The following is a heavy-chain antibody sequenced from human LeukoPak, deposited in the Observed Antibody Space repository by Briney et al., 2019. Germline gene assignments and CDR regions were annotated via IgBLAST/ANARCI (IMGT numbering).Heavy chain of an antibody. CDR3: ARTGDYYSGMYHFDY. Sequence: SVKVSCKASGGTFSSYAISWVRQAPGQGLEWMGGIIPIFGTANYAQKFQGRVTMTTDTSTSTAYMELSRLRSDDTAVYYCARTGDYYSGMYHFDYWGQGTLVTVSS. CDR2: IIPIFGTA. J-gene: IGHJ4*02. V-gene: IGHV1-69*05. D-gene: IGHD2-21*01. CDR1: GGTFSSYA.